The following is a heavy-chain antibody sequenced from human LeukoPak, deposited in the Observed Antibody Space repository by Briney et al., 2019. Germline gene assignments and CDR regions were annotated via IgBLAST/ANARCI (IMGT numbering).Heavy chain of an antibody. D-gene: IGHD5-12*01. CDR2: IKQDGSEK. V-gene: IGHV3-7*01. Sequence: GGSLRLSCAASGFTFNRYWMSWVRQAPGKGLEWVADIKQDGSEKYYVDSVKGRFTISRDNAKNSLYLQMNSLRAEDTAVYYCARVEASGYDYGAFDYWGQGTLVTVSS. J-gene: IGHJ4*02. CDR1: GFTFNRYW. CDR3: ARVEASGYDYGAFDY.